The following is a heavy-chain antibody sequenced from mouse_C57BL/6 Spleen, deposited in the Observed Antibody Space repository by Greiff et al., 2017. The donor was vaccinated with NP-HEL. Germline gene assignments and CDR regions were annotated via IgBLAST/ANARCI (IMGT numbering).Heavy chain of an antibody. CDR3: APGPWFAY. J-gene: IGHJ3*01. CDR1: GYTFTSYW. Sequence: VQLQQPGAELVMPGASVKLSCKASGYTFTSYWMHWVKQRPGQGLEWIGEIDPSDSYTNYNQKFKGKSTLTVDKSSSTAYMQLSSLTSEDSAVYYCAPGPWFAYWGQGTLVTVSA. V-gene: IGHV1-69*01. CDR2: IDPSDSYT.